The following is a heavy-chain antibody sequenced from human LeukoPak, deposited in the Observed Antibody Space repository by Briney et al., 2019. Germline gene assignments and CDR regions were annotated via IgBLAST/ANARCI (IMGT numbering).Heavy chain of an antibody. CDR2: IYYRSKLHN. CDR1: GDTVSNNSAT. Sequence: SQTLSLTCALSGDTVSNNSATWNWLRQSPSRGLEWLGRIYYRSKLHNDYAVSVKSPISINADTSKNQFSLQLNSVTLEDTAVYYWVRGTHSYRFDDPWGQGTLVTVSS. CDR3: VRGTHSYRFDDP. V-gene: IGHV6-1*01. D-gene: IGHD3-10*01. J-gene: IGHJ5*02.